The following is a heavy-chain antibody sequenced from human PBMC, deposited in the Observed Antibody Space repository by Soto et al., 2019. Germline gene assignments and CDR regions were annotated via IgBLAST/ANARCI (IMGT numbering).Heavy chain of an antibody. CDR2: ISYDGSNK. CDR3: ARDSQERSSWLHYYYYGMDV. CDR1: GFTFSSYA. V-gene: IGHV3-30-3*01. J-gene: IGHJ6*02. D-gene: IGHD6-13*01. Sequence: QVQLVESGGGVVQPGRSLRLSCAASGFTFSSYAMHWVRQAPGKGLEWVAVISYDGSNKYYADSVKGRFTISRDNSKNTLYLQMNSLRAEDTAVYYCARDSQERSSWLHYYYYGMDVWGQGTTVTVSS.